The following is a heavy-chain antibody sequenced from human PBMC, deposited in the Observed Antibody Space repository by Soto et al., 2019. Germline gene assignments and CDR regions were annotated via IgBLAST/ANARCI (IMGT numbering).Heavy chain of an antibody. D-gene: IGHD5-12*01. Sequence: GGSLRLSCAASGFTFSSYAMSWVRQAPGKGLEWVSAISGSGGSTYYADSVKGRFTISRDNSKNTLYLQMNSLRAEDTAVYYCAKDQRPDIVATMVDYWGQGTLVTVSS. J-gene: IGHJ4*02. CDR3: AKDQRPDIVATMVDY. V-gene: IGHV3-23*01. CDR1: GFTFSSYA. CDR2: ISGSGGST.